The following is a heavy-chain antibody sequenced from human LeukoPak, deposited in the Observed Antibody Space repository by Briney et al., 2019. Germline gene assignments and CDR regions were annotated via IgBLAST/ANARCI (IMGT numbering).Heavy chain of an antibody. Sequence: GESLKISCKGSGYSFASYWIGWVRQMPGKGLEWMGIIFPGDSDTRYSPSFQGQVTISADKSITTAYLQWSSLKASDTAMYYCARLPTVTTSCDYWGQGTLITVSS. V-gene: IGHV5-51*01. CDR2: IFPGDSDT. CDR1: GYSFASYW. CDR3: ARLPTVTTSCDY. D-gene: IGHD4-11*01. J-gene: IGHJ4*02.